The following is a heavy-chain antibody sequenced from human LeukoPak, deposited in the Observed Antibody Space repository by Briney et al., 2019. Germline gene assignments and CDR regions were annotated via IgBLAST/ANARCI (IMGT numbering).Heavy chain of an antibody. Sequence: GGSLRLSCAAYGFTFSSYELYWIRQAPGKGLEWISYISSSSTIIKSADSVRGRFTISRDDARESLYLQMSSLRADDTSIYYCGASRQYVGAFDIWGQGTLVTVSS. CDR3: GASRQYVGAFDI. V-gene: IGHV3-48*03. CDR1: GFTFSSYE. J-gene: IGHJ3*02. D-gene: IGHD3-16*01. CDR2: ISSSSTII.